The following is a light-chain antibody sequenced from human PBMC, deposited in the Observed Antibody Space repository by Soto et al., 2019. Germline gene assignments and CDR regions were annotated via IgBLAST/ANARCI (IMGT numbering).Light chain of an antibody. V-gene: IGKV1-5*01. CDR1: QNIGTW. Sequence: DIQMTQSPSTLSASVGDRVTITCRASQNIGTWLAWYQQEPGKAPKLLIYDASNLQSGVPSRFSGSGSGAEFTLTISSLQPDDFATYYCQHCNDYSGTFGGGTKVDIK. CDR3: QHCNDYSGT. CDR2: DAS. J-gene: IGKJ4*01.